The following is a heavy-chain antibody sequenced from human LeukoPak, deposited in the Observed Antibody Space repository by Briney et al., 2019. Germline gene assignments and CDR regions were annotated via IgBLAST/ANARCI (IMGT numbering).Heavy chain of an antibody. D-gene: IGHD3-16*01. J-gene: IGHJ4*02. CDR2: ISGSGGST. Sequence: PGGSLRLSCAASGFTFSSYAMSWVRQAPGKGLEWVSAISGSGGSTYYADSVKGRFTISRDNSKNTLYLQMNSLRAEDTAVYYCARGRMGGEGRLMGLVHWGQGTLVTVSS. V-gene: IGHV3-23*01. CDR3: ARGRMGGEGRLMGLVH. CDR1: GFTFSSYA.